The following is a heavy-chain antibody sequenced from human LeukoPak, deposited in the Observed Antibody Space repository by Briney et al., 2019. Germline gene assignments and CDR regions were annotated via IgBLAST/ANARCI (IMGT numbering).Heavy chain of an antibody. Sequence: SETLSVTCSVSGYSISSGYYWAWIRQPPGKGLEWIATIYHSPSTYYNPSLKSRVTISVDTSRNRFSLKVNSVTAADTAVYYCARVSASWGFDFWGQGALVTVSS. V-gene: IGHV4-38-2*02. CDR1: GYSISSGYY. CDR3: ARVSASWGFDF. J-gene: IGHJ4*02. CDR2: IYHSPST. D-gene: IGHD7-27*01.